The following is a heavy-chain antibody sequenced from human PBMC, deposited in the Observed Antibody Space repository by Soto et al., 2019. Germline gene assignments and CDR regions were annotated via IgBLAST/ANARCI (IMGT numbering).Heavy chain of an antibody. J-gene: IGHJ4*02. V-gene: IGHV3-23*01. CDR2: ISGSGGST. Sequence: GGSLRLSCAASGFTFSSYAMSWVRQAPGKGLEWVSAISGSGGSTYYADSVKGRFTISRDNSKNSLYLQMNSLRAEDTAVYYCARCFGSSYNWNDDAFRYWGQGTLVTVSS. D-gene: IGHD1-1*01. CDR3: ARCFGSSYNWNDDAFRY. CDR1: GFTFSSYA.